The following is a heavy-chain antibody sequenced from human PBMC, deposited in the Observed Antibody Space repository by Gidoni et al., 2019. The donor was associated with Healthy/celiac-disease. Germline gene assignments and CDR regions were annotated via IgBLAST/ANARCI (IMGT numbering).Heavy chain of an antibody. V-gene: IGHV3-21*01. J-gene: IGHJ2*01. CDR1: GLTLRSDS. CDR2: ISSSSSYI. CDR3: ASVYSGYDSALEDWYFDL. D-gene: IGHD5-12*01. Sequence: EVQLVESGGGLVKPGGSRRLACAASGLTLRSDSMTWVRKAPGKGVEWVSSISSSSSYIYYAASVKVRFTISRDNANNSLYLQMNSLRAEDTAVYYCASVYSGYDSALEDWYFDLWGRGTLVTVSS.